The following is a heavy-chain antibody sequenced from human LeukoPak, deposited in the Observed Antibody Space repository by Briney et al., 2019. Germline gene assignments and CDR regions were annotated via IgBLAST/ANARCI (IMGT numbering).Heavy chain of an antibody. CDR3: TRVAIAIIGTDPVDY. CDR1: GFTFADYA. D-gene: IGHD2-21*01. CDR2: IRSRTYGGAA. V-gene: IGHV3-49*04. Sequence: PGGSLRLSCEASGFTFADYAMNWVRQAPGKGLEWVGFIRSRTYGGAADYAPSVQGRFTISRDDSKSIVYLQMNSLEIEDTAVYYCTRVAIAIIGTDPVDYWGQGTLVTVSS. J-gene: IGHJ4*02.